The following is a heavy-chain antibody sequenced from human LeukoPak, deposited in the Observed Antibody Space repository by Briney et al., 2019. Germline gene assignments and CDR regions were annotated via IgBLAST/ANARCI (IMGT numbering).Heavy chain of an antibody. Sequence: PGGSLRLSCAASGFTFSSYAMSWVRQAPGKGLEWVSAISGSGGSTYYADSVKGRFTISRGNSKNTLYLQMNSLRAEDTAVYYCAKEYYDSSGYYPLNYWGQGTLVTVSS. V-gene: IGHV3-23*01. CDR3: AKEYYDSSGYYPLNY. CDR1: GFTFSSYA. CDR2: ISGSGGST. D-gene: IGHD3-22*01. J-gene: IGHJ4*02.